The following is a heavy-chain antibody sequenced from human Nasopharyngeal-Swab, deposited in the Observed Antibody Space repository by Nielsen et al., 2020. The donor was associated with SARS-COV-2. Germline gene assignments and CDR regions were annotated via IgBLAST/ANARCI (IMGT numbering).Heavy chain of an antibody. CDR1: GHTFSDYF. V-gene: IGHV1-2*06. D-gene: IGHD2-2*01. Sequence: ASVKVSCKTPGHTFSDYFLHWVREAPGQGLEWMGRLTPNTGVANYELNFQGRVTMTRDTSLSTGYMELSSLRSDDTAVYYCARKKQLLRPFDYWDQGTLVTVSS. CDR3: ARKKQLLRPFDY. CDR2: LTPNTGVA. J-gene: IGHJ4*02.